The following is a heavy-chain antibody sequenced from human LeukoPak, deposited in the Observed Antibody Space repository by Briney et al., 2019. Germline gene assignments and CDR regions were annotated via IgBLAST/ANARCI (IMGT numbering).Heavy chain of an antibody. V-gene: IGHV3-30*04. D-gene: IGHD4-17*01. CDR2: ISYDGSNK. Sequence: SGRSLRLSCAASGFTFSSYAMHWGRQAPGKVLEWVAVISYDGSNKYYADSVKGRFTISRDNSKNTLYVQMNSLRGEDTAVYYCARGSKAYGEYIRSRIHYFDYWGQGTLVTVSS. CDR1: GFTFSSYA. J-gene: IGHJ4*02. CDR3: ARGSKAYGEYIRSRIHYFDY.